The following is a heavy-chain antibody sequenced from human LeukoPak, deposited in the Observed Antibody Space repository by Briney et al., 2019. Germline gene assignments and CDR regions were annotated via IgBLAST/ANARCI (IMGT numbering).Heavy chain of an antibody. CDR2: INHSGST. J-gene: IGHJ6*02. Sequence: SETLSLTCAVYGGSFSGYYWSWIRQPPGKGLEWIGEINHSGSTNYNPSLKSRVTISVDTSKNQFSLKLSSVTAADTAVYYCARGAAAAGTCYGMDVWGQGTTVTVSS. CDR1: GGSFSGYY. V-gene: IGHV4-34*01. D-gene: IGHD6-13*01. CDR3: ARGAAAAGTCYGMDV.